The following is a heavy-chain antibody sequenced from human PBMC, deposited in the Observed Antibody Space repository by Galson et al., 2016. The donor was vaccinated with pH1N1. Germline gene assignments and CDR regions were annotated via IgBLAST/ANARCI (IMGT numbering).Heavy chain of an antibody. D-gene: IGHD4/OR15-4a*01. CDR2: IKQDGSEK. J-gene: IGHJ3*02. V-gene: IGHV3-7*01. CDR1: GFTFSRYW. CDR3: TRDRAFGDYGGASDI. Sequence: SLRLSCAASGFTFSRYWMSWVRQAPGKGLEWVANIKQDGSEKNYVDSVEGRFTISRDNAKKTLYLQMNSLRAEDTGVYYCTRDRAFGDYGGASDIWGQGTMVTVSS.